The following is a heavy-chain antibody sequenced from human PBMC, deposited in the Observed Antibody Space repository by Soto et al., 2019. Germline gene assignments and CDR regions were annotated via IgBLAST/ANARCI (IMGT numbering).Heavy chain of an antibody. CDR1: GYIFTRYG. Sequence: ASVKVSCKASGYIFTRYGISWVRQAPGQGLEWMGWITTYNGHTNYAQNLQGRVTMTTDTSTSTAYMELRSLRSDDTAVYYCARDASNWPPLDYWGQGTLVTVSS. CDR2: ITTYNGHT. CDR3: ARDASNWPPLDY. V-gene: IGHV1-18*01. J-gene: IGHJ4*02. D-gene: IGHD1-1*01.